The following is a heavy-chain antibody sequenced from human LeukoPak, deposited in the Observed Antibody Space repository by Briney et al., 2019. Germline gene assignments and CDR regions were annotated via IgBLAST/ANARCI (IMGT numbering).Heavy chain of an antibody. D-gene: IGHD3-10*01. CDR1: GYTFTSYG. V-gene: IGHV1-18*01. Sequence: ASVKVSCKASGYTFTSYGICWVRQAPGQGLEWMGWISAYNGNTNYAQKLQGRVTMTTDTSTSTAYMELRSLRSDDTAVYYCARVAVTMVRGVIIGTRGWFDPWGQGTLVTVSS. CDR2: ISAYNGNT. J-gene: IGHJ5*02. CDR3: ARVAVTMVRGVIIGTRGWFDP.